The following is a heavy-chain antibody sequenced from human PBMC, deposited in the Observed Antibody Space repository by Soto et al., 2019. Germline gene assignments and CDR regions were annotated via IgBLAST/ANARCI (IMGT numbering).Heavy chain of an antibody. CDR1: GCSISTSNW. CDR3: ATYPPDSSGYFLLY. V-gene: IGHV4-4*02. D-gene: IGHD3-22*01. CDR2: IYHSGST. J-gene: IGHJ4*02. Sequence: SETLSLTCAVSGCSISTSNWWTWVRQPPGKGLEWIGEIYHSGSTNYNPSLKSRVTMSLDKSKDQFSLSLTSVTAADTAMYYCATYPPDSSGYFLLYWGQGTLVTVSS.